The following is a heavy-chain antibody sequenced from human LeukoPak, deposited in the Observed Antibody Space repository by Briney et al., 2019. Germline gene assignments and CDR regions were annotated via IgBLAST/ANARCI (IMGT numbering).Heavy chain of an antibody. D-gene: IGHD5-18*01. CDR1: GFTFSSYS. CDR2: ISSSSSTI. V-gene: IGHV3-48*04. CDR3: ARDPGGYSYDYFDY. J-gene: IGHJ4*02. Sequence: GGSLRLSCAASGFTFSSYSMNWVRQAPGKGLEWVSYISSSSSTIYYADSVKGRFTISRDNAKNSLYLQMDSLRAEDTAVYYCARDPGGYSYDYFDYWGQGTLVTVSS.